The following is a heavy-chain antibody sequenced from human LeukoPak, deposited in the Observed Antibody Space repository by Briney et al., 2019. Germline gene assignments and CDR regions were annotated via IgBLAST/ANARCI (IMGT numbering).Heavy chain of an antibody. D-gene: IGHD2-2*01. CDR3: AHLMVVPAAIAYSGWFDP. CDR2: IYHSGST. CDR1: GYSISSGYY. V-gene: IGHV4-38-2*02. J-gene: IGHJ5*02. Sequence: PSQTLSLTCTVSGYSISSGYYWGWTGQPPGKGLDWIGSIYHSGSTYYNPSLRSRVTISVDTSKTQCSLKLSSVTAAGTAVYCCAHLMVVPAAIAYSGWFDPWGQGTLVTVSS.